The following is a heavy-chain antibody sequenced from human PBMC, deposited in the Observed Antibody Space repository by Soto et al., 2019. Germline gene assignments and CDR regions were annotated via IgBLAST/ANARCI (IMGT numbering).Heavy chain of an antibody. V-gene: IGHV1-18*04. Sequence: ASVKVSCKASGYTFTSYGISWVRQAPGQGLEWMGWISAYNGNTNYAQKLQGRVTMTTDTSTSTAYMELRSLRSDDTAVYYCARDPPWGGPYGEDGGNYWGQGTLVTVSS. D-gene: IGHD2-21*01. CDR3: ARDPPWGGPYGEDGGNY. CDR2: ISAYNGNT. J-gene: IGHJ4*02. CDR1: GYTFTSYG.